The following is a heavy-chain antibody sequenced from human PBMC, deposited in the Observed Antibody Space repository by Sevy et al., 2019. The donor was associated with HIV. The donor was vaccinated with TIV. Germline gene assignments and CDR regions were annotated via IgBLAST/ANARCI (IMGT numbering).Heavy chain of an antibody. V-gene: IGHV3-7*03. Sequence: GESLKISCAASGFTFSSYWMSWVRQAPGKGLEWVANIKQDGSEKYYVDSVKGRFTISRDNAKNSRYQQTNSLKAEDTAVYYCARDYGFWGGYSTVGYYYGMDVWGQGTTVTVSS. CDR2: IKQDGSEK. D-gene: IGHD3-3*01. CDR3: ARDYGFWGGYSTVGYYYGMDV. J-gene: IGHJ6*02. CDR1: GFTFSSYW.